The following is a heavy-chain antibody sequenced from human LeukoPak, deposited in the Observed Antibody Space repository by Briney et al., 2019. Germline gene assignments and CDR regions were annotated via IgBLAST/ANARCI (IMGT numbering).Heavy chain of an antibody. D-gene: IGHD4-23*01. Sequence: PSETLSLTCTVSGGSISSYYWSWIRQPPGKGLEWMGYIHYSGSTNYNPSLKSRVTISLDTSKNQFSLKLSSVTASDTAVYYCARLKNVGANSLSTYDYYGMDVWGQGTTVTVSS. J-gene: IGHJ6*02. CDR2: IHYSGST. CDR3: ARLKNVGANSLSTYDYYGMDV. V-gene: IGHV4-59*08. CDR1: GGSISSYY.